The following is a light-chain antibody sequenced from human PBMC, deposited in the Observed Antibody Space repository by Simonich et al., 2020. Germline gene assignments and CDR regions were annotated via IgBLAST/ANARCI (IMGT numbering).Light chain of an antibody. CDR3: QQLNSYPLT. J-gene: IGKJ4*01. V-gene: IGKV1-5*03. CDR2: KAS. Sequence: DIQMTQSPSTLSESVGDRVNITCRASQSISSWVALYQQKPGKAPKLLIYKASSLESWVPSRFSCSGSGTEFTLTISSLQPDDFATYYCQQLNSYPLTFGGGTKVEIK. CDR1: QSISSW.